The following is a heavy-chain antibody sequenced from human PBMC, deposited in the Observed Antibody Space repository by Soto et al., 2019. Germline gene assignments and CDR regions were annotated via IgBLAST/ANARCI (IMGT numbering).Heavy chain of an antibody. CDR2: IYYSGST. J-gene: IGHJ5*02. Sequence: HVQLQESCPGLVKPSQTLSLTCTVSGGSISSGDYYWSWIRQPPGKGLEWIGYIYYSGSTYYNPSLKSRVTISVDTSKNQFSLKLSSVTAADTAVYFCASGELTPNWFDPWGQGTLVTVSS. CDR1: GGSISSGDYY. D-gene: IGHD3-10*01. V-gene: IGHV4-30-4*01. CDR3: ASGELTPNWFDP.